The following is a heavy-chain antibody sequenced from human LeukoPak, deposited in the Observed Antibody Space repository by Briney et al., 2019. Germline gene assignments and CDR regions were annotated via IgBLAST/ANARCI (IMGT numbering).Heavy chain of an antibody. D-gene: IGHD5-18*01. CDR1: GFTFDGYA. J-gene: IGHJ4*02. CDR3: ARSWGITATVYFDY. Sequence: QPGRSLRLSCAASGFTFDGYAMHWVRQAPGKGLEWVSGISWNSGSIGYADSVKGRFTISRDNAKNSLYLQMNSLRAEDTALYYCARSWGITATVYFDYWGQGTLVTVSS. CDR2: ISWNSGSI. V-gene: IGHV3-9*01.